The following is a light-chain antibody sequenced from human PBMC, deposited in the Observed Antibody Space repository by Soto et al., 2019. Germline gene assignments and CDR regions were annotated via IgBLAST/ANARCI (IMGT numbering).Light chain of an antibody. Sequence: QSALTQPASVSGSPGQSITISCTGTSSDVGDYNYVSWYQHHPGKAPKVIIYEVTNRPSGVSNRFSGSKSGNTASLTISGLQAEDEADYYCSSYTPSSTLSYVFGIGTKLTVL. V-gene: IGLV2-14*01. J-gene: IGLJ1*01. CDR2: EVT. CDR1: SSDVGDYNY. CDR3: SSYTPSSTLSYV.